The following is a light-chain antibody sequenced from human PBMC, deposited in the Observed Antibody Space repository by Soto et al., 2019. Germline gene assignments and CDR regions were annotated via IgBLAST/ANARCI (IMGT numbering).Light chain of an antibody. CDR3: QQYGPSPMYT. CDR2: GAS. CDR1: QTVSSSY. J-gene: IGKJ2*01. Sequence: EIVLTQSPGTLSLSPGERATLSCRASQTVSSSYLAWYQQKPGQAPRLLIYGASTRSTGIPGRFSGSASGTDFTLTIRSLEPEEVAVNYCQQYGPSPMYTFRQGTNLEIK. V-gene: IGKV3-20*01.